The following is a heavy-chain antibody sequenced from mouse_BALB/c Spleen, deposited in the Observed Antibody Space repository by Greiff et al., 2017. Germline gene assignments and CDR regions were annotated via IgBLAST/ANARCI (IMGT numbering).Heavy chain of an antibody. V-gene: IGHV5-6-5*01. D-gene: IGHD1-1*01. J-gene: IGHJ1*01. CDR2: ISSGGST. Sequence: DVMLVESGGGLVKPGGSLKLSCAASGFTFSSYAMSWVRQTPEKRLEWVASISSGGSTYYPDSVKGRFTISRDNARNILYLQMSSLRSEDTAMYYCARHYYGSSYDWYFDVWGAGTTVTVSS. CDR3: ARHYYGSSYDWYFDV. CDR1: GFTFSSYA.